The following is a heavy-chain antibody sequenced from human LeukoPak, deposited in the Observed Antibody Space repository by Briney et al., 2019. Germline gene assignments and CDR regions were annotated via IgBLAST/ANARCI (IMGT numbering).Heavy chain of an antibody. J-gene: IGHJ3*02. D-gene: IGHD3-22*01. CDR2: IYTSGST. CDR1: GGSISSGSYD. CDR3: AGAFRVVVIEDASDI. Sequence: SQTLSLTCTVSGGSISSGSYDSSWIRQPAGKGLEWIGRIYTSGSTNYNPSLKSRVTISVGTSKNQFSLKLSSVTAADTAVYYCAGAFRVVVIEDASDIWGQGTMVTVSS. V-gene: IGHV4-61*02.